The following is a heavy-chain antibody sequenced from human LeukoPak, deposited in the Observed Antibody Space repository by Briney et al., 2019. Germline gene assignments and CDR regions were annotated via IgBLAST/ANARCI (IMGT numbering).Heavy chain of an antibody. D-gene: IGHD6-6*01. Sequence: SETLSLTCAVDGGSFSGYYWSWIRQPPGKGLEWIGEINHSGSTNYNPSLKSRVTISVDTSKNQFSLKLSSVTAADTAVYYCARGLPRIAARFWTDYWGQGTLVTVSS. CDR1: GGSFSGYY. CDR3: ARGLPRIAARFWTDY. J-gene: IGHJ4*02. V-gene: IGHV4-34*01. CDR2: INHSGST.